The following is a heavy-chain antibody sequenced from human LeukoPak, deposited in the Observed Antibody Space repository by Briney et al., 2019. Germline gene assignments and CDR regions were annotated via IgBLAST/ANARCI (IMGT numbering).Heavy chain of an antibody. V-gene: IGHV3-9*01. Sequence: GRSLRLSCAASGFTFDDYAMHWVRQAPGKGLEWVSGISWNSGSIGYADSVKGRFTISRDNAKNSLYLQMNSLRAEETALYYCAKDIVPGMVHYGDYYYYGMDVWGQGTTVTVSS. J-gene: IGHJ6*02. D-gene: IGHD2-8*01. CDR1: GFTFDDYA. CDR3: AKDIVPGMVHYGDYYYYGMDV. CDR2: ISWNSGSI.